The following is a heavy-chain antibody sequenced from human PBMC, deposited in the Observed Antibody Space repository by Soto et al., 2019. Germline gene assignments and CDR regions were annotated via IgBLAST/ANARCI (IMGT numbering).Heavy chain of an antibody. CDR3: AKEVSLGSTVDLGY. CDR2: ISGSGGST. J-gene: IGHJ4*01. D-gene: IGHD7-27*01. Sequence: GGSLRLSLAASGFTFTIFAMSWVRQSPGKGLEWVSTISGSGGSTYYADAVKGRFTISRDNSMGTLYLQMKSLRVEETAIYYCAKEVSLGSTVDLGYWGQGTLVTVSS. V-gene: IGHV3-23*01. CDR1: GFTFTIFA.